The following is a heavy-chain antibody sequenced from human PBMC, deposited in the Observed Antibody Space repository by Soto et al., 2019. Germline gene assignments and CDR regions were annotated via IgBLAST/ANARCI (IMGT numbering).Heavy chain of an antibody. V-gene: IGHV5-51*01. J-gene: IGHJ6*02. CDR3: AREGDGGLAAQELGNYYYGIDV. CDR2: IYPGDSDT. D-gene: IGHD2-15*01. CDR1: GYSFTTYW. Sequence: GESLKISCKGSGYSFTTYWIGWVRQMPGKGLEWMGIIYPGDSDTRYSPSFQGQVTISADKSISTAYLQWSSLKASDTAMYYCAREGDGGLAAQELGNYYYGIDVRSQGTTVTGS.